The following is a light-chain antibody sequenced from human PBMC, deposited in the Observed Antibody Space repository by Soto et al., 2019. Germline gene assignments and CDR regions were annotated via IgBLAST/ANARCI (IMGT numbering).Light chain of an antibody. J-gene: IGKJ1*01. V-gene: IGKV1-39*01. CDR1: QDISNY. CDR3: QQSYSSPPT. Sequence: DIQMTQSPSSLSASVGDRVTITCRASQDISNYLAWYQQKPGKVPKLLVYAASSLQSGVPSRFSGSRSGPDFTLTISSLQPEDFATYYCQQSYSSPPTFGQGTKVDIK. CDR2: AAS.